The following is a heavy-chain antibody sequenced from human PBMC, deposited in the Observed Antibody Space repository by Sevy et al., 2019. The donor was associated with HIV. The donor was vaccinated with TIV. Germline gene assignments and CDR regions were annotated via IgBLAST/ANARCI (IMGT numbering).Heavy chain of an antibody. CDR2: ISAYNGNT. CDR1: GYTFTSYG. J-gene: IGHJ4*02. CDR3: ARDVYYYDSSGYYSFDY. V-gene: IGHV1-18*04. D-gene: IGHD3-22*01. Sequence: ASVKVSCKASGYTFTSYGISWVRQAPGQGLEWMGWISAYNGNTSYAQKLQGRVTMTTDTSTSTAYMELRSLRSDDTAVYYCARDVYYYDSSGYYSFDYWGQGTLVTVSS.